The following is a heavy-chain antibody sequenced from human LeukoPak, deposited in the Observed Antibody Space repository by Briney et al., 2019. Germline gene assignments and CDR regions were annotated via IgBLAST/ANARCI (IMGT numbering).Heavy chain of an antibody. V-gene: IGHV3-30*02. CDR3: AKDSLWFGEGYFDY. CDR1: GFTVSSNY. J-gene: IGHJ4*02. D-gene: IGHD3-10*01. CDR2: IRYDGSNK. Sequence: GGSLRLSCAASGFTVSSNYMSWVRQAPGKGLEWVAFIRYDGSNKYYADSVKGRFTISRDNSKNTLYLQMNSLRAEDTAVYYCAKDSLWFGEGYFDYWGQGTLVTVSS.